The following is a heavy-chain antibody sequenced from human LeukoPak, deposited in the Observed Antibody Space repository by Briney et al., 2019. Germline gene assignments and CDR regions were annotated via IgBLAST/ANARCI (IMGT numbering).Heavy chain of an antibody. CDR3: ARWSGAQRAFGI. D-gene: IGHD2-2*01. CDR1: GYTFTGYY. V-gene: IGHV1-2*02. CDR2: INPNSGGT. Sequence: ASVKVSCKTSGYTFTGYYMHWVRQAPGQGLEWMGWINPNSGGTNYAQKFQGRVTMTRDTSTSTVYMELSSLRSEDTAVYYCARWSGAQRAFGIWGQGTMVTVSS. J-gene: IGHJ3*02.